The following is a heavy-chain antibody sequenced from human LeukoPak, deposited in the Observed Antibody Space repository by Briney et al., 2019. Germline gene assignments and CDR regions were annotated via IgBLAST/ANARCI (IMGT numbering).Heavy chain of an antibody. CDR2: INHSGST. D-gene: IGHD6-19*01. CDR3: ASGSGWIDY. Sequence: SETLSLTCAVYGGSFSGYYWSWIRQPPGKGLEWIGEINHSGSTNYNPSLKSRVTISVDTSKNQFSLKLSSVTAADTAVYYCASGSGWIDYWGQGTLVTVSS. V-gene: IGHV4-34*01. J-gene: IGHJ4*02. CDR1: GGSFSGYY.